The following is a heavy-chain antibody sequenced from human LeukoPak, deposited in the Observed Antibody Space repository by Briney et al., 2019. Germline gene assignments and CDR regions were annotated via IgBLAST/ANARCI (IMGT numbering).Heavy chain of an antibody. CDR3: VRIFGYYQEAMDV. CDR2: TWRG. V-gene: IGHV4-61*08. D-gene: IGHD3-3*01. Sequence: PSETLSLTCTASGGSLTDGDYYWGWVRQPPGTGLHWLATTWRGASLNRRVTLSLDTSQNQFSLRLTSVTASDTAVYYCVRIFGYYQEAMDVWGPGITVTVSS. J-gene: IGHJ6*02. CDR1: GGSLTDGDYY.